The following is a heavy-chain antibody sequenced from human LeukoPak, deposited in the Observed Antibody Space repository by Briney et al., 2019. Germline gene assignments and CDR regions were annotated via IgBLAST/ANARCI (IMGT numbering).Heavy chain of an antibody. CDR2: INHSGST. CDR3: ARISGRYSVNYFDS. J-gene: IGHJ4*02. D-gene: IGHD1-26*01. Sequence: SETLSLTCAVYGGSFSGYYWSWIRQPPGKGLEWIGEINHSGSTNYNPSLKSRVTISVDTSKNQFSLRLSSVTAADTAVYYCARISGRYSVNYFDSWGQGTLVTVSS. CDR1: GGSFSGYY. V-gene: IGHV4-34*01.